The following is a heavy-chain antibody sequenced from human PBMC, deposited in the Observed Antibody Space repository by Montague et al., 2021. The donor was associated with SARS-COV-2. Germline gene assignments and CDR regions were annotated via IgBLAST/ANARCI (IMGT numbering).Heavy chain of an antibody. CDR1: SGSFRGYY. CDR2: INHSGST. Sequence: SETLSLTCAVSSGSFRGYYWSWIRQPPGKGLEWIGEINHSGSTTYNPSLESRVSISVDTSNKQFSLTVTSVTAADTAVYHCARLGAITLVRGITKADFSNYGMDVWGQGTTVTVSS. J-gene: IGHJ6*02. V-gene: IGHV4-34*01. CDR3: ARLGAITLVRGITKADFSNYGMDV. D-gene: IGHD3-10*01.